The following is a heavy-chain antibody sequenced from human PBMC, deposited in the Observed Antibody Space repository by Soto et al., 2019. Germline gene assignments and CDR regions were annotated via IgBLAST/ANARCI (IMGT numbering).Heavy chain of an antibody. CDR2: IYYSGST. CDR3: ARGEMATGDAFDN. CDR1: GGSISSYY. Sequence: PSETLSLTCTVSGGSISSYYWSWIRQPPGKGLEWIGYIYYSGSTNYNPSLKSRVTISVDTSMNQFSLKLSSVTAADTAVYYCARGEMATGDAFDNWGQRTMVTVSS. V-gene: IGHV4-59*01. D-gene: IGHD5-12*01. J-gene: IGHJ3*02.